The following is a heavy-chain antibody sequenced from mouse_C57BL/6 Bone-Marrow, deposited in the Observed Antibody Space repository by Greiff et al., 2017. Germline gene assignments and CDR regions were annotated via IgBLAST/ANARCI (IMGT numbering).Heavy chain of an antibody. CDR1: GFSLTSYG. D-gene: IGHD2-4*01. J-gene: IGHJ3*01. V-gene: IGHV2-4*01. CDR3: AKKATSYYDYEFAY. Sequence: QVQLQQSGPGLVQPSQSLSITCTVSGFSLTSYGVHWVRQPPGKGLEWLGVIWSGGSTDYNAAFISRLSISKDNSKSQVFFNMSSLQADDTAIYYCAKKATSYYDYEFAYWGQGTLVTVSA. CDR2: IWSGGST.